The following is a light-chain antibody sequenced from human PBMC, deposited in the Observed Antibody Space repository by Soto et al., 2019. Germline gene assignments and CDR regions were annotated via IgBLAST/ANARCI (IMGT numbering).Light chain of an antibody. J-gene: IGLJ2*01. CDR2: VNT. CDR3: QSYDSSLSGGV. CDR1: SSNIGAGYD. Sequence: QSALTQPPSVSGAPGQRVTISCTGSSSNIGAGYDVHWYQQLPGTAPKLLNYVNTNRPSGVPDRFSGSKSGTSASLAITGLQAEDEADYYCQSYDSSLSGGVFGGGTKLTVL. V-gene: IGLV1-40*01.